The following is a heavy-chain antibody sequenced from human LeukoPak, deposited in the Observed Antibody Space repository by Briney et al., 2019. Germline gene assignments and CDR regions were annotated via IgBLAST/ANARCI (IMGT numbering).Heavy chain of an antibody. CDR1: GYTFTSYY. J-gene: IGHJ4*02. V-gene: IGHV1-46*01. D-gene: IGHD2-21*02. CDR3: ARDPSAYCGGDCQPFY. CDR2: INPSGGST. Sequence: ASVKVSCTASGYTFTSYYMHWVRQAPGQGLEWMGIINPSGGSTSYAQKFQGRVTMTRDTSTSTVYMELSSLRSEDTAVYYCARDPSAYCGGDCQPFYWGQGTLVTVSS.